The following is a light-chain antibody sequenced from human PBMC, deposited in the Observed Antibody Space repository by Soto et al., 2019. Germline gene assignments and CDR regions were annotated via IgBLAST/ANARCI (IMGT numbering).Light chain of an antibody. CDR1: QSLSSW. Sequence: DIQMTQSSSTLSASLGDRVTITWRASQSLSSWLAWYQQKPGKAPKLLIYKASVLETVAPSRFSGTGSGTEFTLTINGLQPDDFATYYCQQYSSYSPITFGQGTRLEIK. J-gene: IGKJ5*01. CDR2: KAS. CDR3: QQYSSYSPIT. V-gene: IGKV1-5*03.